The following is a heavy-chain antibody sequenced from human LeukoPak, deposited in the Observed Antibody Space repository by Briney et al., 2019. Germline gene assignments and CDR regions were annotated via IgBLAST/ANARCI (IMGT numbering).Heavy chain of an antibody. V-gene: IGHV3-21*01. D-gene: IGHD3-16*02. CDR3: ARAGAYRSKYNWFDP. CDR2: ISSSSSYI. CDR1: GFTFSSYS. J-gene: IGHJ5*02. Sequence: KTGGSLRLSCAASGFTFSSYSMNWVRQAPGKVLEWVSSISSSSSYIYYADSVKGRFTISRDNAKNSLYLQMNSLRAEDTSVYYCARAGAYRSKYNWFDPWGQGTLVTVS.